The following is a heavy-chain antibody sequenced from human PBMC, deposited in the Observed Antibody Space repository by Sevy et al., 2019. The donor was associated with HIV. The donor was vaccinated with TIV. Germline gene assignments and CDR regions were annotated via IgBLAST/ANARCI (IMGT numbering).Heavy chain of an antibody. J-gene: IGHJ5*02. V-gene: IGHV4-34*01. D-gene: IGHD2-2*01. CDR1: DGSFSGYY. Sequence: SETLSLTCAVHDGSFSGYYWNWIRQLPGKGLEWIGEINESGITYYNPSLKSQVTISVDTSKKQFSRKLNSVTAADTAVYLCARSPPVVVVPGAPSWFDPWGQGTLVTVSS. CDR2: INESGIT. CDR3: ARSPPVVVVPGAPSWFDP.